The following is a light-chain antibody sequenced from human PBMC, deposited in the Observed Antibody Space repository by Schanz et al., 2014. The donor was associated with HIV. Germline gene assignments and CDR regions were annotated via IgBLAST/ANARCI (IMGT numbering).Light chain of an antibody. CDR1: SSDIGGYNY. J-gene: IGLJ3*02. CDR3: GSYKSASFPWV. CDR2: DVD. Sequence: SALTQPASVSGSPGQSITISCTGTSSDIGGYNYVSWYQQHPGQAPKLILYDVDNRPAGVSNRFSGSKSGNTASLTISGLRAEDEASYYCGSYKSASFPWVFGGGTKLTVL. V-gene: IGLV2-14*03.